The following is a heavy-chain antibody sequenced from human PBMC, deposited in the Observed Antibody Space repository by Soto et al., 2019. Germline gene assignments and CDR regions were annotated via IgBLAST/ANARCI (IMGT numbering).Heavy chain of an antibody. CDR1: GFMFSSYW. J-gene: IGHJ4*02. CDR2: ITQNGSER. Sequence: EVQLVESGGGLVQPGGSLRLSCAATGFMFSSYWMTWVRQAPGKGLECVANITQNGSERYCVDSVEGRFTISRDNAKNSVFLQMNNMRVEDTAMDYCATDILDFWGQGTLVTVSS. V-gene: IGHV3-7*05. D-gene: IGHD3-9*01. CDR3: ATDILDF.